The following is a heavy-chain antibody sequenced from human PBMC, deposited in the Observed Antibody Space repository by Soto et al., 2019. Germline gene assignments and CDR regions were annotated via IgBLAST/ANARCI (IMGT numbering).Heavy chain of an antibody. J-gene: IGHJ4*02. Sequence: EVQLVESGGGLVKPGGSLRLSCAASGFTFSSYSMNWVRQAPGKGLEWVSSISSSSSYIYYADSVKGRFTISRDNAKNSLYLQMNSLRAEDTAVYYCARDRAYYYDSSGSHYFDYWGQGTLVTVSS. V-gene: IGHV3-21*01. CDR3: ARDRAYYYDSSGSHYFDY. CDR1: GFTFSSYS. CDR2: ISSSSSYI. D-gene: IGHD3-22*01.